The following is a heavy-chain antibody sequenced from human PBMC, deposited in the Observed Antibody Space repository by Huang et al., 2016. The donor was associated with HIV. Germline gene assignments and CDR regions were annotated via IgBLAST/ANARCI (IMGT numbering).Heavy chain of an antibody. CDR3: ARPLTGTTALGY. CDR1: GSSISSSYY. CDR2: IYYSGNS. D-gene: IGHD1-20*01. J-gene: IGHJ4*02. Sequence: QLQLQESGPGLVKPSATLSLTCTVSGSSISSSYYWGWIRQPPGKGLEWIGNIYYSGNSSYNPSIKSRVTISVDTSKNHIALKVDSVTAADTAVYYCARPLTGTTALGYWGQGTLVTVSS. V-gene: IGHV4-39*01.